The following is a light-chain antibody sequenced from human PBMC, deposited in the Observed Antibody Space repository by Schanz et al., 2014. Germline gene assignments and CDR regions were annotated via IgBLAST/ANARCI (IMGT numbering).Light chain of an antibody. J-gene: IGKJ1*01. CDR3: QHRFNWPWR. Sequence: EIVMTQSPATLSVSPGERGTLSCRASQTVSNNLAWYQQKPGQAPRLLIYGASSRATGIPDRFSGSGSGTDFTLTISRLEPEDFAVYYCQHRFNWPWRFGQGTKLEIK. CDR1: QTVSNN. V-gene: IGKV3D-20*02. CDR2: GAS.